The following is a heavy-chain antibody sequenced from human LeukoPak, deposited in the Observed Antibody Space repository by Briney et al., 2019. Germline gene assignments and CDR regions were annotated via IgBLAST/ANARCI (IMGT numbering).Heavy chain of an antibody. CDR3: ASRYYDSSGYLGPTNDAFDI. CDR1: GYTFTGYY. D-gene: IGHD3-22*01. Sequence: ASVKVSCKASGYTFTGYYMHWVRQAPGQGLEWMGWINPNSGGTNYAQKFQGWVTMTRDTSISTAYMELSRLRSDDTAVYYCASRYYDSSGYLGPTNDAFDIWGQGTMVTVS. CDR2: INPNSGGT. V-gene: IGHV1-2*04. J-gene: IGHJ3*02.